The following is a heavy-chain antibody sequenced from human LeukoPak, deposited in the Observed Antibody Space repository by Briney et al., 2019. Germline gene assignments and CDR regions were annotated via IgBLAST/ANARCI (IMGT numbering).Heavy chain of an antibody. V-gene: IGHV1-18*01. Sequence: ASVKVSCKASGYTFTSYGISWVRQAPGQGLEWMGWISAYNGNTNYAQKLQGRVTMTTDTSTSTAYMELRSLRSDDTAVYYCARDRAVSSSWYFDYWGQGTLVTVSS. CDR2: ISAYNGNT. J-gene: IGHJ4*02. CDR1: GYTFTSYG. D-gene: IGHD6-13*01. CDR3: ARDRAVSSSWYFDY.